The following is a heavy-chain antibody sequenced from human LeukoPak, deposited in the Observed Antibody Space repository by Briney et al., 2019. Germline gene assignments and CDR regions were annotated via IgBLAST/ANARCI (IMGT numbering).Heavy chain of an antibody. D-gene: IGHD5-12*01. CDR1: GFTFSSYW. Sequence: PGGSLRLSCAASGFTFSSYWMHWVRQAPGKGLVRVSRINSDGSSTSYADSVKGRFTISRDNAKNTLYLQMNSLRAEDTAVYYCARVSLRDIVATLDYWGQRTLLTVSS. J-gene: IGHJ4*02. V-gene: IGHV3-74*01. CDR2: INSDGSST. CDR3: ARVSLRDIVATLDY.